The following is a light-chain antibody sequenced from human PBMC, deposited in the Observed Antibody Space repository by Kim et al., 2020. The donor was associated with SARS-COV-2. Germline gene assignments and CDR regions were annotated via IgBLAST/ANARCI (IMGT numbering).Light chain of an antibody. CDR3: QHRSNWPPLT. V-gene: IGKV3-11*01. J-gene: IGKJ4*01. CDR1: QSVSSY. Sequence: EIVLTQSPATLSLSPGERATLSCRASQSVSSYLAWYQQKPGQAPRLLIYDASNRATGIPARFSGSGSGTDFTLTISGLEPEDFAVYYCQHRSNWPPLTFGGGTKVEIK. CDR2: DAS.